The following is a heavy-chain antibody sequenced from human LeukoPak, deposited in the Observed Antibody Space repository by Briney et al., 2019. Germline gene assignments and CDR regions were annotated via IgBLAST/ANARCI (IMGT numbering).Heavy chain of an antibody. CDR2: ISSSGNTI. Sequence: PGGSLRLSCAASRFTFSDYYMSWIRQAPGKGLEWISYISSSGNTIYYADSVKGRFTISRDNAKISLYLQMNSLRAEDTAVYYCAGLGSGYSLDYWGQGTLVTVSS. J-gene: IGHJ4*02. D-gene: IGHD3-22*01. V-gene: IGHV3-11*01. CDR1: RFTFSDYY. CDR3: AGLGSGYSLDY.